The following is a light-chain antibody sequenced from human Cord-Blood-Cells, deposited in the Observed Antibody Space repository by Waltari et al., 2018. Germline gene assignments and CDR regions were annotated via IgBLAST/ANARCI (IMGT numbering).Light chain of an antibody. CDR3: CSYAGSYTWV. CDR1: SSDVGGYNY. CDR2: DVS. V-gene: IGLV2-11*01. J-gene: IGLJ3*02. Sequence: QSALTQPRSVSGSPGQSVTISCTGTSSDVGGYNYVSWYQQHQGKAPKLMIYDVSKRPSGLPDRFSGSKSGNTASLTISGLQAEDEADYYCCSYAGSYTWVFGGGTKLTVL.